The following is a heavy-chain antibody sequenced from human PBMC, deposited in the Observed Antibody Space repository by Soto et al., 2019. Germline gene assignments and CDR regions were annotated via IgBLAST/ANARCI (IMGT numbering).Heavy chain of an antibody. CDR2: IIPIFGTA. CDR3: ARGAWLDDSSGYYPDGMDV. Sequence: GASVKVSCKASGGTFSSYAISWVRQAPGQGLEWMGGIIPIFGTANYAQKFQGRVTITADESTSTAYMELSSLRSEDTAVYYCARGAWLDDSSGYYPDGMDVWGQGTTVTVSS. D-gene: IGHD3-22*01. J-gene: IGHJ6*02. V-gene: IGHV1-69*13. CDR1: GGTFSSYA.